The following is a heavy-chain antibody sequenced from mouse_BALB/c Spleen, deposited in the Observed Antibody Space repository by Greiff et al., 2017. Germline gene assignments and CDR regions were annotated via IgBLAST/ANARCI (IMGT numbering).Heavy chain of an antibody. D-gene: IGHD2-3*01. Sequence: EVMLVESGGGLVKPGGSLKLSCAASGFTFSSYAMSWVRQSPEKRLEWVAEISSGGSYTYYPDTVTGRFTISRDNAKNTLYLEMSSLRSEDTAMYYCARDRDGYSYYAMDYWGQGTSVTVSS. J-gene: IGHJ4*01. CDR1: GFTFSSYA. CDR3: ARDRDGYSYYAMDY. CDR2: ISSGGSYT. V-gene: IGHV5-9-4*01.